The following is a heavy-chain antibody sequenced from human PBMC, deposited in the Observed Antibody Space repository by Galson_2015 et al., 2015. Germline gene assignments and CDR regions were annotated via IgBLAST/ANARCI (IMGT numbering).Heavy chain of an antibody. J-gene: IGHJ3*02. V-gene: IGHV1-69*06. CDR2: IIPIFGTA. D-gene: IGHD1-14*01. CDR1: GGTFSSYA. Sequence: SVKVSCKASGGTFSSYAISWVRQAPGQGLEWMGGIIPIFGTANYAQKFQGRVTITADKSTSTAYMELSSLRSEDTAVYYCARGPENIAADDAFDIWGQGTMVTVSS. CDR3: ARGPENIAADDAFDI.